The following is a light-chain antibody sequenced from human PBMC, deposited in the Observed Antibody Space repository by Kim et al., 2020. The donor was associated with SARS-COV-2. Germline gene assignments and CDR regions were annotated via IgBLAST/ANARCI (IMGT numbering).Light chain of an antibody. CDR3: QQYKNWYT. V-gene: IGKV3D-15*01. CDR2: GAS. CDR1: QSVGNN. J-gene: IGKJ2*01. Sequence: LPVAVGERATLVCRASQSVGNNLAWYQQKPGQAPRLLIYGASTRATDIPARFSGSGFGTDFTLTISGLQSEDFAVYFCQQYKNWYTFGQGTRLEI.